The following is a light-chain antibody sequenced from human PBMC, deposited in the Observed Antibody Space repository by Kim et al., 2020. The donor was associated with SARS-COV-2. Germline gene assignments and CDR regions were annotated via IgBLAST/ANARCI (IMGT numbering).Light chain of an antibody. V-gene: IGKV1-17*03. Sequence: DIQMTQSPSAMSASVGDRVTITCRASRDINNFLGWFQQKPWEAPKRLIHAASSLQSGVPSRFSGSGSGTEFTLTISSLQPEDFATYYCVQYATFPRTFGQGTKVDI. J-gene: IGKJ1*01. CDR3: VQYATFPRT. CDR2: AAS. CDR1: RDINNF.